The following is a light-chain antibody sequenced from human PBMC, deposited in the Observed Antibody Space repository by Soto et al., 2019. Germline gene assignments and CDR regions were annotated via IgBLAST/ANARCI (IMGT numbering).Light chain of an antibody. J-gene: IGKJ1*01. V-gene: IGKV1D-8*01. CDR3: QQNYWFPRT. Sequence: VIWMTQSPSLLSASTGDRVTISCRMSQGISSYLAWYQQKPGKAPELLIYAASTLQSGVPTRFSGSGSGTYFPLTSSRLQAEYLATYYWQQNYWFPRTFGQGTKLEIK. CDR1: QGISSY. CDR2: AAS.